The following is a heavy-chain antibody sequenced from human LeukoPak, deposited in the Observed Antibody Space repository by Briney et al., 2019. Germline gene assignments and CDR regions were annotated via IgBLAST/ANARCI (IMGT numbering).Heavy chain of an antibody. J-gene: IGHJ4*02. V-gene: IGHV4-34*01. Sequence: SETLSLTCAVYGGSFSGYYWSWIRQPPGKGLEWIGEINHSGSTNYNSSLKNRVTISVDTSKNQFSLKLSSVTAADTAVYYCARVTYCGGDCYSGRGDYFDYWGQGTLVTVSS. CDR3: ARVTYCGGDCYSGRGDYFDY. CDR1: GGSFSGYY. D-gene: IGHD2-21*02. CDR2: INHSGST.